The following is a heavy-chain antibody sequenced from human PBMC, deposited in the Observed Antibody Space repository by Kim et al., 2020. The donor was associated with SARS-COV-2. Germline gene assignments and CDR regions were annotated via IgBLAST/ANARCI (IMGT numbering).Heavy chain of an antibody. Sequence: TSGSTNYNPTRQSRVTMSVDMSKNQFSLKLSSVTAADTAVYYCASALGHWGQGTLVTVSS. CDR2: TSGST. CDR3: ASALGH. D-gene: IGHD3-16*02. V-gene: IGHV4-4*07. J-gene: IGHJ4*02.